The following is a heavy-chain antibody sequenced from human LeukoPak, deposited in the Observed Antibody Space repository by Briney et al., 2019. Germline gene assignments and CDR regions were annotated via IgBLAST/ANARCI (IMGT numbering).Heavy chain of an antibody. D-gene: IGHD1-14*01. CDR3: ARPTGNY. CDR1: GVTFSSYV. CDR2: ISGSGGGT. J-gene: IGHJ4*02. Sequence: GGSLRLSCEASGVTFSSYVMRWVRQAPGKGPEWVSGISGSGGGTYYADSVKGRFAISRDNSKNTLYLQMNSLRAEDTAVYYCARPTGNYWGQGTLVTVSS. V-gene: IGHV3-23*01.